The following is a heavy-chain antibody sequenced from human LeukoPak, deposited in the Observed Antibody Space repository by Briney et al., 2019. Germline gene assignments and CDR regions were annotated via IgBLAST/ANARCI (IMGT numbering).Heavy chain of an antibody. CDR1: GFTFSSYE. Sequence: GGSLRLSCAASGFTFSSYEMTWVRQAPGKGLEWVSYISSSGSTIYYADSVKGRFTISRDNAKNSLYLQMNSMRAEDTAVYYCARRGYYYDSSGYYYRGEGHYYYYYMDVWGKGTTVTISS. V-gene: IGHV3-48*03. J-gene: IGHJ6*03. D-gene: IGHD3-22*01. CDR2: ISSSGSTI. CDR3: ARRGYYYDSSGYYYRGEGHYYYYYMDV.